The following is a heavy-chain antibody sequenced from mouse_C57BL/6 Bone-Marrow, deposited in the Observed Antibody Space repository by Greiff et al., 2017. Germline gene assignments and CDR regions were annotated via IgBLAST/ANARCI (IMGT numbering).Heavy chain of an antibody. CDR1: GYTFTSYW. Sequence: QVQLQQPGTDLAKPGASVKLSCKASGYTFTSYWMHLVKPRPGQSLEWIGNINPCNGGTHYNEKFKSKATLTVDKSSSAAYMQLSSLTSEDAAVYYGARSGYLLWSLWGQDTTLTVST. CDR2: INPCNGGT. D-gene: IGHD2-1*01. CDR3: ARSGYLLWSL. J-gene: IGHJ2*01. V-gene: IGHV1-53*01.